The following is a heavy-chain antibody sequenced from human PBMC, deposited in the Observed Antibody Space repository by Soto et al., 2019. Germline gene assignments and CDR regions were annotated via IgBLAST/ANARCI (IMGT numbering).Heavy chain of an antibody. D-gene: IGHD4-17*01. CDR2: ISSSSSTI. CDR1: GFTCSSYS. CDR3: ARSDYGDYFNWFDP. Sequence: GGSLRLSCAASGFTCSSYSMNWVRQAPGKGLEWVSYISSSSSTIYYADSVKGRFTISRDNAKNSLYLQMNSLRAEDTAVYYCARSDYGDYFNWFDPWGQGTLVTVSS. J-gene: IGHJ5*02. V-gene: IGHV3-48*01.